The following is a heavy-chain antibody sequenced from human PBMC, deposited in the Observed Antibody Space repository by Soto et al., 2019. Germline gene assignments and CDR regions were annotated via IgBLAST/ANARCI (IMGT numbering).Heavy chain of an antibody. CDR3: ARGYYYGSGSYYTDYYYYYMDV. Sequence: SETLSLTCTVSGGSISSSSYYWGWIRQPPGKGLEWIGSIYYSGSTYYNPSLKSRVTISVDTSKNQFSLKLSSVTAADTAVYYCARGYYYGSGSYYTDYYYYYMDVWGKGTTVTVSS. J-gene: IGHJ6*03. D-gene: IGHD3-10*01. CDR2: IYYSGST. CDR1: GGSISSSSYY. V-gene: IGHV4-39*01.